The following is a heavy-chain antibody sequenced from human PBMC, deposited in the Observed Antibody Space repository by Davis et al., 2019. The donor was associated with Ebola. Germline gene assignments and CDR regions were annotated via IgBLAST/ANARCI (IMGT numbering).Heavy chain of an antibody. CDR2: IIPIFGTA. V-gene: IGHV1-69*06. D-gene: IGHD6-19*01. J-gene: IGHJ6*02. Sequence: SVKVSCKASGYTFTSYGISWVRQAPGQGLEWMGGIIPIFGTANYAQKFQGRITITADKSTSTAYMELSSLRSEDTAVYYCASPLYSSGWYDYYYGMDVWGQGTTVTVSS. CDR1: GYTFTSYG. CDR3: ASPLYSSGWYDYYYGMDV.